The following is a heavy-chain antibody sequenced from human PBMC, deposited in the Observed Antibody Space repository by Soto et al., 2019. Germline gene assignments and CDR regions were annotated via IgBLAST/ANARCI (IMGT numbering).Heavy chain of an antibody. CDR3: ARCITIFGVVLYGMDV. D-gene: IGHD3-3*01. CDR2: IYYSGST. V-gene: IGHV4-30-4*02. CDR1: GGSISSGDYY. Sequence: SETLSLTCTVSGGSISSGDYYWIWIRQPPGKVLEWIGYIYYSGSTYYNPSLKSRVTISVDTSKNQFSLKLSSVTAADTAVYYCARCITIFGVVLYGMDVWGQGTTVTVSS. J-gene: IGHJ6*02.